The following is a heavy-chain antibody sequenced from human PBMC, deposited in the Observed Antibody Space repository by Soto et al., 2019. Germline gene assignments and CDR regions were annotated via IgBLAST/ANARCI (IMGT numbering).Heavy chain of an antibody. J-gene: IGHJ6*02. CDR1: GFTFSSYA. CDR2: ISGSGGST. D-gene: IGHD2-2*01. CDR3: AKGSSTIRSPYYYGMDV. V-gene: IGHV3-23*01. Sequence: EVQLLESGGGLVQPGGSLRLSCAASGFTFSSYAMSWVRQAPGKGLEWVSAISGSGGSTYYADSVKGRFTISRDNSKNPLYLQMNSLLAEDTSVYYCAKGSSTIRSPYYYGMDVWGQGTTVTVSS.